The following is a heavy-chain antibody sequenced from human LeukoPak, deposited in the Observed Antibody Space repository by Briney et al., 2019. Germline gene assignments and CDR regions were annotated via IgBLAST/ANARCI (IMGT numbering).Heavy chain of an antibody. Sequence: GGSLRLSCAASGFTFAKYGMTWIRQAPGKGLEYVSALSDNSFRTYYADSVKGRFTIPRDNSKNTLYLQMNSLRAEDTAVYYCAKNLPYYYDSSAHPFWGQGTLVTVSS. CDR1: GFTFAKYG. D-gene: IGHD3-22*01. J-gene: IGHJ4*02. CDR2: LSDNSFRT. CDR3: AKNLPYYYDSSAHPF. V-gene: IGHV3-23*01.